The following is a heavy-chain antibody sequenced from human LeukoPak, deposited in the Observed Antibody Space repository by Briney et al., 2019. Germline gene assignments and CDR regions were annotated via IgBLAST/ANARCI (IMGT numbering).Heavy chain of an antibody. D-gene: IGHD4-17*01. V-gene: IGHV3-30-3*01. CDR1: GFTFSSYA. J-gene: IGHJ4*02. CDR3: AREGAHYGDRYYFDY. Sequence: GGSLRLSCAASGFTFSSYAMHWVRQAPGKGLEWVAVISYDGSNKYYADSVKGRFTISRDNSKNTLYLQMNSLRAEDTAVYYCAREGAHYGDRYYFDYWGQGTLVTVSS. CDR2: ISYDGSNK.